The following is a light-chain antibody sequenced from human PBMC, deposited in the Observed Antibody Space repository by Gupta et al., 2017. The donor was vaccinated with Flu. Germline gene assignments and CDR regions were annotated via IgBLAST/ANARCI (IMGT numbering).Light chain of an antibody. Sequence: VSWYQQHPGKAPKLMIYEVSNRPSGVSNRFSGSKSGHTASLTISALQAEDEADYYRSSYTSNSALYVFGTGTKITV. CDR2: EVS. J-gene: IGLJ1*01. V-gene: IGLV2-14*01. CDR3: SSYTSNSALYV.